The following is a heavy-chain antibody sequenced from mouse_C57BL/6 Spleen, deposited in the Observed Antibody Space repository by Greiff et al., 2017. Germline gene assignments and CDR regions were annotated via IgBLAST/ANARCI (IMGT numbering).Heavy chain of an antibody. CDR3: ARGGGSSYDYAMDY. V-gene: IGHV1-81*01. D-gene: IGHD1-1*01. CDR1: GYTFTSYG. Sequence: QVQLKQSGAELARPGASVTLSCKASGYTFTSYGISWVKQRTGQGLEWIGEIYPRSGNTYYHEKFKGKATLTADKSSSTAYMELRSLTSEDSAVXFCARGGGSSYDYAMDYWGQGTSVTVSS. CDR2: IYPRSGNT. J-gene: IGHJ4*01.